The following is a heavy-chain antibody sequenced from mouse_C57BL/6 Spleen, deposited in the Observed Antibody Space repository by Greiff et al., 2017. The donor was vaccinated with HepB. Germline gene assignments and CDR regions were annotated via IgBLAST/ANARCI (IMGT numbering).Heavy chain of an antibody. J-gene: IGHJ2*01. V-gene: IGHV1-69*01. Sequence: QVQLKQPGAELVMPGASVKLSCKASGYTFTSYWMHWVKQRPGQGLEWIGEIDPSDSYTNYNQKFKGKSTLTVDKSSSTAYMQLSSLTSEDSAVYYCARTPYGNRFFDYWGQGTTLTVSS. CDR2: IDPSDSYT. CDR1: GYTFTSYW. D-gene: IGHD1-1*01. CDR3: ARTPYGNRFFDY.